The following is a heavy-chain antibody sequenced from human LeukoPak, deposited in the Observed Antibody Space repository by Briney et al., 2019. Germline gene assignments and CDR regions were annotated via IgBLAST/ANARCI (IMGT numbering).Heavy chain of an antibody. CDR1: GFTFSSYA. CDR3: AKGIALPGGGGAFDL. V-gene: IGHV3-23*01. J-gene: IGHJ3*01. CDR2: ISGSGGST. Sequence: GGSLRLSCAASGFTFSSYAMSWVRQAPGKGLEWVSAISGSGGSTYYADSVKGRFTISRDNSKNTLYLQMNNLRADDTGVYFCAKGIALPGGGGAFDLWGQGTMVAVSS. D-gene: IGHD2-8*02.